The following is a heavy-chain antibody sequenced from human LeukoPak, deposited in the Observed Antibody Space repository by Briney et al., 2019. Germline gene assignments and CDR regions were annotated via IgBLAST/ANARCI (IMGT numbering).Heavy chain of an antibody. V-gene: IGHV3-23*01. J-gene: IGHJ4*02. Sequence: GGSLRLSCAASGFTFTYPAMTWVRQAPGKGLEWVSTVSGSGGNTYYADSVKGRFTISRDNSENTVSLQMNSPRAQDTAVYYCAKSLAVPGSPDQWGQGTLVTVSS. CDR1: GFTFTYPA. CDR3: AKSLAVPGSPDQ. CDR2: VSGSGGNT. D-gene: IGHD6-19*01.